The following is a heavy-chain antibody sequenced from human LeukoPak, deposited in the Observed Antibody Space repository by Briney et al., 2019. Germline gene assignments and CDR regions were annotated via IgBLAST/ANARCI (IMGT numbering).Heavy chain of an antibody. V-gene: IGHV1-2*02. D-gene: IGHD3-9*01. CDR1: GYTFTGYS. CDR3: ARGTFDWLSPHFDY. J-gene: IGHJ4*02. Sequence: GASVKVSCKASGYTFTGYSMHWVRQAPGQGLEWMGWINPNSGGTNYAQTFQGRVTMTRDTSISTAYMELSRLRSDYTAVYYCARGTFDWLSPHFDYWGQGTLVTVSS. CDR2: INPNSGGT.